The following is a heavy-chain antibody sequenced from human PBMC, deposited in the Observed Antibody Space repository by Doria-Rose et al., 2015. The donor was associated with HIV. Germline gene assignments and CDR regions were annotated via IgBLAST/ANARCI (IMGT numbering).Heavy chain of an antibody. D-gene: IGHD6-13*01. J-gene: IGHJ4*02. CDR3: ARIKSSRWYHKYYFDF. CDR1: GVSLSSPGMG. CDR2: IFSDDER. Sequence: QITLKESGPVLVKPTETLTLTCIVSGVSLSSPGMGVSWIRQPPGKALEWLANIFSDDERSYKTSLKSRLTIPRCTSKSQVVLTMTDMDPVDTATYYCARIKSSRWYHKYYFDFWGQGTLVIVSA. V-gene: IGHV2-26*01.